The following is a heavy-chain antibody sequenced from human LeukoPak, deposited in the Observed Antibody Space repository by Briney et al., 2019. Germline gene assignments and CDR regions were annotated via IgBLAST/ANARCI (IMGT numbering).Heavy chain of an antibody. D-gene: IGHD6-13*01. V-gene: IGHV6-1*01. CDR2: TYYRSKWSS. CDR1: GDSVSGDSAA. CDR3: ARGRSWPFDF. Sequence: PSQTLSHTCALSGDSVSGDSAAWNWIRHPRSRGLEWLGRTYYRSKWSSDYAVSMESRIIINSDTSKNQLSLQRNSVTPEDTAVCYCARGRSWPFDFWGQGTLVTVSS. J-gene: IGHJ4*02.